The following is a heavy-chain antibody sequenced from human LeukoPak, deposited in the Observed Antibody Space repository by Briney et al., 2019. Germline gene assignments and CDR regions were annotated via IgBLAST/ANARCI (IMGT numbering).Heavy chain of an antibody. CDR3: ARRYSSSWYVGFFDP. Sequence: SETLSLTCTVSGASIRNYYWSWIRQSPGKGLEWIGYIYYSGSTNYNPSLESRVAMSVDTSKIQFSLRLSSVTAADTAIYYCARRYSSSWYVGFFDPWGQGTLVTVSS. CDR1: GASIRNYY. J-gene: IGHJ5*02. V-gene: IGHV4-59*08. D-gene: IGHD6-13*01. CDR2: IYYSGST.